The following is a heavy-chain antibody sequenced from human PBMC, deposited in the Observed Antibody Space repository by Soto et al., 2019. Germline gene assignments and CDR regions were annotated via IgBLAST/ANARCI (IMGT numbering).Heavy chain of an antibody. CDR1: GGTFSSYA. D-gene: IGHD2-21*02. Sequence: SVKVSCKASGGTFSSYAISWVRQAPGQGLEWMGGIIPIFGTANYAQKFQGRVTITADESTSTAYMELSSLRSEDTAVYYCARSPTAYCGGDCYFDYWGQGTLVTVSS. V-gene: IGHV1-69*13. J-gene: IGHJ4*02. CDR3: ARSPTAYCGGDCYFDY. CDR2: IIPIFGTA.